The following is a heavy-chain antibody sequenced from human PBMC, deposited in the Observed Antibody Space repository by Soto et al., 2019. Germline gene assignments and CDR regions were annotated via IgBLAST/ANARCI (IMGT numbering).Heavy chain of an antibody. D-gene: IGHD2-8*01. CDR3: AKDLGCTNGVCYRYFQH. J-gene: IGHJ1*01. Sequence: GGSLRLSCAASGFTFSSYAMSWVRQAPGKGLEWVSAISGSGGSTYYADSVKGRFTISRDNSKNTLYLQMNSLRAEDTAVYYCAKDLGCTNGVCYRYFQHWGQGTLVTVSS. CDR2: ISGSGGST. CDR1: GFTFSSYA. V-gene: IGHV3-23*01.